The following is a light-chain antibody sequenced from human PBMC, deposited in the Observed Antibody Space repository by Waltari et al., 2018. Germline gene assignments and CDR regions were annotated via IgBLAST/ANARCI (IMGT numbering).Light chain of an antibody. CDR2: DAS. V-gene: IGKV1-12*01. CDR1: QDINNC. J-gene: IGKJ4*01. Sequence: DIQMTQSPSSVSASVGDRVTITFRASQDINNCLAWYQQKPGKAPNLLIYDASSLESGVPSRFSGSGSGADFTLTITSLQSEDFATYYCQQAKSFPHTFGGGTKVEIK. CDR3: QQAKSFPHT.